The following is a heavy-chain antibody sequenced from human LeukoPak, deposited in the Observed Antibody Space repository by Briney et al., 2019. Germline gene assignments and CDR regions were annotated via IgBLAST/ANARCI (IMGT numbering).Heavy chain of an antibody. Sequence: PGGSLRLSCAASGFTFSSYGMHWVRQAPGKGLEWVAFIRYDGSNKYYADSVKGRFTISRDNSKNTLYLQMNSLRAEDTAVYYCARDTFSSGWYGDAFDIWGQGTMVTVSS. CDR3: ARDTFSSGWYGDAFDI. V-gene: IGHV3-30*02. CDR1: GFTFSSYG. D-gene: IGHD6-19*01. J-gene: IGHJ3*02. CDR2: IRYDGSNK.